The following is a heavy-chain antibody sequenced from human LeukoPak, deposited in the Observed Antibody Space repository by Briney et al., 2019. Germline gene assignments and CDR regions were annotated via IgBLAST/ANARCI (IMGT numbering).Heavy chain of an antibody. Sequence: SSQTLSLTCTVSGGSISSGGYYWSWIRQPPGKGLEWIGEISHSGSTNYNPSLKSRVTISVDTSKNQFSLKLSSVTAADTAVYYCARGRTYGDSSSFDYWGQGTLVTVSS. CDR1: GGSISSGGYY. CDR2: ISHSGST. CDR3: ARGRTYGDSSSFDY. V-gene: IGHV4-30-2*01. D-gene: IGHD4-17*01. J-gene: IGHJ4*02.